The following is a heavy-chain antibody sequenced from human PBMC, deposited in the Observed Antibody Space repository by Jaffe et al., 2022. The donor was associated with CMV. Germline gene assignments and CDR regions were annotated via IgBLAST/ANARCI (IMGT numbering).Heavy chain of an antibody. CDR1: GGSFSGYY. Sequence: QVQLQQWGAGLLKPSETLSLTCAVYGGSFSGYYWSWIRQPPGKGLEWIGEINHSGSTNYNPSLKSRVTISVDTSKNQFSLKLSSVTAADTAVYYCARGAGYCSGGSCYPDFDYWGQGTLVTVSS. D-gene: IGHD2-15*01. J-gene: IGHJ4*02. CDR3: ARGAGYCSGGSCYPDFDY. CDR2: INHSGST. V-gene: IGHV4-34*01.